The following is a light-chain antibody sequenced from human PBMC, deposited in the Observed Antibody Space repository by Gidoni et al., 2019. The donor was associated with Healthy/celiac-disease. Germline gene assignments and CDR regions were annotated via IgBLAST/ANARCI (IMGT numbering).Light chain of an antibody. V-gene: IGLV2-14*01. J-gene: IGLJ2*01. CDR1: SSDVGGYNY. CDR3: SSYTSSSYVV. Sequence: QSALTQPASVSGSPGQSITISCTGTSSDVGGYNYVSWYQQHPGKAPKLMIYEVSNRPSGVSNRFSGSTSGNTASLTISGLQAEDEADYYCSSYTSSSYVVFGGGTKLTVL. CDR2: EVS.